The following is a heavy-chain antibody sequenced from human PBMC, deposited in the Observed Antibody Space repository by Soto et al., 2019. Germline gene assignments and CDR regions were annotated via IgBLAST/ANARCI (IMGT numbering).Heavy chain of an antibody. CDR1: GFSLTTGGVG. J-gene: IGHJ5*01. D-gene: IGHD4-17*01. V-gene: IGHV2-5*02. CDR2: IYWDDDK. Sequence: QITLKESGPTVVKPTQTLTLTCTFSGFSLTTGGVGVGLVRQPPEKALEWLAVIYWDDDKRHSPSLRSRLTITPDTSKNQVVLTMTSMDPVDTGTYYCAHDGVGDHAGFYSWGPGILVTVSS. CDR3: AHDGVGDHAGFYS.